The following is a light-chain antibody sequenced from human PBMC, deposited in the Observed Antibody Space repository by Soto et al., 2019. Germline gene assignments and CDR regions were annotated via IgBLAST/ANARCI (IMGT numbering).Light chain of an antibody. CDR3: QQRSNWPLT. V-gene: IGKV3-11*01. CDR2: DAS. Sequence: EIVLTQSPATLSLSPGERATLSCRASQSVSSYLAWYQQKPGQAPRLLIYDASNRVTGIPARVSGSGSGTDFTLTISSLEPEDFAVYYCQQRSNWPLTFGGGTKVEIK. J-gene: IGKJ4*01. CDR1: QSVSSY.